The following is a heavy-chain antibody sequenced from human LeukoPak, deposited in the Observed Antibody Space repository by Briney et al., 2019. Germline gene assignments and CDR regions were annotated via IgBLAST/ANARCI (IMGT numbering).Heavy chain of an antibody. J-gene: IGHJ3*02. CDR1: GYTFTSYA. D-gene: IGHD3-9*01. Sequence: ASVKVSCKASGYTFTSYAMHWVRQAPGQRLEWMGWINAGNGNTKYSQEFQGRVTITRDTSASTAYMELSSLRSEDMAVYYCAREDDILTGYYGAFDIWGQGTMVTVSS. CDR2: INAGNGNT. V-gene: IGHV1-3*03. CDR3: AREDDILTGYYGAFDI.